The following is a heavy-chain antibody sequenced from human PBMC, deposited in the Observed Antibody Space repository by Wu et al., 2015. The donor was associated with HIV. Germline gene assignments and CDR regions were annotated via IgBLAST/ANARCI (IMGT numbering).Heavy chain of an antibody. CDR2: IIPISGTA. V-gene: IGHV1-69*14. Sequence: QVQLVQSGAEVKKPGSSVKVSCKASGDTFKTYAYNWVRQAPGQGLEWMGRIIPISGTAIYAQRFQGRVTITADKPTNTAYMELSTLRSDDTAVYYCARGSILEMSTASYYYYVMDVWGQGTTVTVSS. J-gene: IGHJ6*02. D-gene: IGHD5-24*01. CDR3: ARGSILEMSTASYYYYVMDV. CDR1: GDTFKTYA.